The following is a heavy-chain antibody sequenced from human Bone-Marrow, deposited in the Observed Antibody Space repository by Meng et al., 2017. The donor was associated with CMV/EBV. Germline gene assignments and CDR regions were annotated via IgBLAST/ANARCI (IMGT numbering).Heavy chain of an antibody. V-gene: IGHV3-7*01. CDR1: GFTFSSYW. CDR2: IKQDGSEK. CDR3: ARDRDGGNSGDAFDI. Sequence: GGSLRLSCAASGFTFSSYWMSWVRQAPGKGLEWVANIKQDGSEKYYVDSVKGRFTISRDNAKNSLYLQMNSLRAEDTAVYYCARDRDGGNSGDAFDIWGQGTMVTVSS. D-gene: IGHD4-23*01. J-gene: IGHJ3*02.